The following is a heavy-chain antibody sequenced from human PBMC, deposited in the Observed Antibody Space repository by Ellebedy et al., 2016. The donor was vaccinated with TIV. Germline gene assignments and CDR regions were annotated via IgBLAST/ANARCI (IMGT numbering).Heavy chain of an antibody. CDR1: GYTFTGYY. V-gene: IGHV1-2*02. CDR3: ARDGACGGDCYGDNY. CDR2: INPKKGGT. J-gene: IGHJ4*02. Sequence: AASVKVSCKASGYTFTGYYIHWVRQAPGQGLEWMGWINPKKGGTNYAQKFQGRVTMTRDTSISTAYMELSLLRSDDTAVYYCARDGACGGDCYGDNYWGQGSLVTVSS. D-gene: IGHD2-21*02.